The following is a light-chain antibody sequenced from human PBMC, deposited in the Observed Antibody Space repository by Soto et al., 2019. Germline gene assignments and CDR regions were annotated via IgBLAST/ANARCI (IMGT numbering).Light chain of an antibody. J-gene: IGLJ3*02. Sequence: QSALTQPASVSGSLGQSITISCTGTSSDVGGYNYVSWYQQHPVKAPKLMIYEVSNRPSGVSNRFSGSKSGNTASLTISGLQAEDEAAYYCSSYTSSSTRVFGGGTKVTVL. CDR1: SSDVGGYNY. V-gene: IGLV2-14*03. CDR2: EVS. CDR3: SSYTSSSTRV.